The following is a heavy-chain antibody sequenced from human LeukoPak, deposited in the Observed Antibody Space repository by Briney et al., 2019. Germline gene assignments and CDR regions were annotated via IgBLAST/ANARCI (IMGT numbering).Heavy chain of an antibody. V-gene: IGHV1-18*01. CDR2: ISAHNGNT. D-gene: IGHD3-3*01. Sequence: ASVKVSCKASGGTFSSYAISWVRQAPGQGLEWMGWISAHNGNTNYAQKLQGRVTMTTDTSTSTAYMELRSLRSDDTAVYYCARYYDFWSGYITTQYYYYGMDVWGQGTTVTVSS. J-gene: IGHJ6*02. CDR1: GGTFSSYA. CDR3: ARYYDFWSGYITTQYYYYGMDV.